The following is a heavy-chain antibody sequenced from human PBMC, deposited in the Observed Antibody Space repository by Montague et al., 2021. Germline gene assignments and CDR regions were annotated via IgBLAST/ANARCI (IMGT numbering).Heavy chain of an antibody. CDR3: AREWNGFDF. J-gene: IGHJ3*01. D-gene: IGHD1-1*01. CDR2: IYSSGNT. CDR1: GDSMNTYK. V-gene: IGHV4-59*01. Sequence: SETLSLTCTVSGDSMNTYKWNWIRQPPGKGLEWIGYIYSSGNTNYNPSLKSRVTISVDTSRNQFSLEVSSVTAADTAMYYCAREWNGFDFWGHGTMVTVSS.